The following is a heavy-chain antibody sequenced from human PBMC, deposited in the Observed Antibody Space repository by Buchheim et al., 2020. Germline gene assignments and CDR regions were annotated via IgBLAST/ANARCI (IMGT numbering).Heavy chain of an antibody. CDR2: ISSSSSTI. Sequence: EVQLVESGGGLVQPGGSLRLSCAASGFTFSSYSMNWVRQAPGKGLEWVSYISSSSSTIYYAESVKGRFTISRDNAKNSLYLQMNSLRAEDTAVYYCARDGVVIIEGVYYYYGMDVWGQGTT. CDR1: GFTFSSYS. V-gene: IGHV3-48*01. D-gene: IGHD3-3*01. J-gene: IGHJ6*02. CDR3: ARDGVVIIEGVYYYYGMDV.